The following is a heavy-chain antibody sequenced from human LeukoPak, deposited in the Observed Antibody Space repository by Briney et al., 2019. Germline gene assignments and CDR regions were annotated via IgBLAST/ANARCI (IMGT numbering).Heavy chain of an antibody. D-gene: IGHD2-8*02. Sequence: ASVKVSCKASGFTFTNYYINWVRQAPGQGLQWMGIINPTGNNTRYARKFQGRVTMTRDTSTSTAYMDLRGLRSEDTAVYYCVRDPATCTGGPCYHFFDFWGQGTLVTVSS. CDR1: GFTFTNYY. V-gene: IGHV1-46*01. CDR3: VRDPATCTGGPCYHFFDF. CDR2: INPTGNNT. J-gene: IGHJ4*02.